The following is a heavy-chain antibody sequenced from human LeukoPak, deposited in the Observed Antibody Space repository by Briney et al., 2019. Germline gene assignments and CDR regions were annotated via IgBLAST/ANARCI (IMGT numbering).Heavy chain of an antibody. Sequence: SETLSLTCTVSGGSISSSSYYWGWIRQPPGKGLEWIGSIYYSGSTYYNPSLKSRVTISVDTSKNQFSLKLSSVTAADTAVYYCARWGYGSGSYPNGGFDPWGQGTLVTVSS. CDR2: IYYSGST. CDR1: GGSISSSSYY. CDR3: ARWGYGSGSYPNGGFDP. V-gene: IGHV4-39*07. J-gene: IGHJ5*02. D-gene: IGHD3-10*01.